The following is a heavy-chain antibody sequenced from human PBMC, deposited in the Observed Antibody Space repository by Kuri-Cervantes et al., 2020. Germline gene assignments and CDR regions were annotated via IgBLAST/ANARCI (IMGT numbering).Heavy chain of an antibody. J-gene: IGHJ3*02. V-gene: IGHV4-59*01. CDR1: GGSISSYY. D-gene: IGHD3-22*01. CDR3: ARGPYYYDSSGYYYVEGAFDI. CDR2: IYYSGNT. Sequence: SETLSLTCTVSGGSISSYYWSWIRQPPGKGLEWIGYIYYSGNTNYNPSLKSRVTISIDTSKNQFSLKLGSVTAADTAVYYCARGPYYYDSSGYYYVEGAFDIWGQGTMVTVSS.